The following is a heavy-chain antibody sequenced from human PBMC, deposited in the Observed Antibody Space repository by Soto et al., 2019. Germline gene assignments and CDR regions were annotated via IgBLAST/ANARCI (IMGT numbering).Heavy chain of an antibody. Sequence: ASVKVSCKVSGYTLTELSMHWVRQAPGKGLEWMGGFDPEDGETIYAQKFQGRVTMTEDTSTDTAYMELSSLRSEDTAIYYCARSSAGVFGIIIEGPNWLAPWRQGSLVTVSS. CDR1: GYTLTELS. CDR2: FDPEDGET. V-gene: IGHV1-24*01. J-gene: IGHJ5*02. D-gene: IGHD3-16*02. CDR3: ARSSAGVFGIIIEGPNWLAP.